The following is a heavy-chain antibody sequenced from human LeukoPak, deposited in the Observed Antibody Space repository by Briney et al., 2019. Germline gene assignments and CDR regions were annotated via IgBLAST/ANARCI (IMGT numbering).Heavy chain of an antibody. Sequence: GGSLRLSCAASEFTFSDAWMHWVRQAPGKGLEWVGRIKKKTDREPTDYAAPVKGRFSISREDSTNTVYLQMNSLKTEDTGVYYCTTDGGTRPYDVFDIWGQGTMVSVSS. CDR1: EFTFSDAW. D-gene: IGHD1-26*01. CDR3: TTDGGTRPYDVFDI. V-gene: IGHV3-15*01. CDR2: IKKKTDREPT. J-gene: IGHJ3*02.